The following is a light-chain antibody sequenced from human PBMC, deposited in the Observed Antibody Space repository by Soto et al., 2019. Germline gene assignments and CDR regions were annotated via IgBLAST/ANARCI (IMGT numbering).Light chain of an antibody. CDR2: EGS. CDR3: CSYAGSSTFYV. V-gene: IGLV2-23*03. J-gene: IGLJ1*01. CDR1: SSDVGSYNL. Sequence: QSALTQPASVSGSPGQSITTSCTGTSSDVGSYNLVSWYQQHPGKAPKLMIYEGSKRPSGVSNRFSGSKSGNTASLTISGLQAEDEAGYYCCSYAGSSTFYVFGTGTKVTVL.